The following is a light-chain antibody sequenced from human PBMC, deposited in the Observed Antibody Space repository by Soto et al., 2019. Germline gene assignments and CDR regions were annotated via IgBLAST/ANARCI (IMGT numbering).Light chain of an antibody. CDR1: QSISSY. Sequence: DIQMTQSPSSLSASVGDRVTITCRASQSISSYLNWYQQKPGKAPKLLIYAASSLQSGVPSRFSVRGSGTDFTLTIISMQPDDFATYFCQQSYSTAVTLGQGTKLEIK. V-gene: IGKV1-39*01. CDR3: QQSYSTAVT. CDR2: AAS. J-gene: IGKJ2*01.